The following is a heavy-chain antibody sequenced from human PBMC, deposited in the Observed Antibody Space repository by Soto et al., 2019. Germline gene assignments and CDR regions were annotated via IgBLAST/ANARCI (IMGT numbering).Heavy chain of an antibody. CDR2: VTGHST. J-gene: IGHJ4*02. V-gene: IGHV3-23*01. CDR3: AYGRYYGGNFPYFDS. D-gene: IGHD4-17*01. Sequence: GGSLRLSCAASGFTFSSYAMSWVRQAPGKGLEWVSSVTGHSTHYADSVKGRFTISRDNSKNRLSLQMDSLRGEDTAVYFCAYGRYYGGNFPYFDSWGQGTLVTVSS. CDR1: GFTFSSYA.